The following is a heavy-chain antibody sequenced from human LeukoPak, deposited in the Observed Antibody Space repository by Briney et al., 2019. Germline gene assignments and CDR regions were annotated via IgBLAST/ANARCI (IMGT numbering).Heavy chain of an antibody. CDR3: ARREWSSTPFDY. CDR1: GGSISSNIYY. J-gene: IGHJ4*02. V-gene: IGHV4-39*01. Sequence: SETLSLTCTVSGGSISSNIYYWGWMRQPPGKGLEWIGSIYYSGSTYYNPSLKSRVTISVDTSRNQFSLKLTSVTAADTAVFYCARREWSSTPFDYWGQGTLVTVSS. D-gene: IGHD2-8*01. CDR2: IYYSGST.